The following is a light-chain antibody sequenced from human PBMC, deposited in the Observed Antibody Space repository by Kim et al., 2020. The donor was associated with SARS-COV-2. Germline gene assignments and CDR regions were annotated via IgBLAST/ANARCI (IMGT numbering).Light chain of an antibody. J-gene: IGLJ2*01. CDR2: DVS. CDR3: SSYTSSSTRV. CDR1: SSDVGGYNY. V-gene: IGLV2-14*04. Sequence: GHSITISCTGTSSDVGGYNYVSWYQQRPGKAPKLMIYDVSKRPSGVSNRFSGSKSGNTASLTISGLQAEDEADYYCSSYTSSSTRVFGGGTQLTVL.